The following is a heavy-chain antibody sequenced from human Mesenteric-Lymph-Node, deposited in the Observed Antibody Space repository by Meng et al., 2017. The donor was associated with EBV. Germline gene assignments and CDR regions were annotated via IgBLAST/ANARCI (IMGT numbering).Heavy chain of an antibody. V-gene: IGHV4-39*07. J-gene: IGHJ4*02. CDR1: GSSISTGSCV. D-gene: IGHD4-23*01. Sequence: QVLLPESGAGLAKPSGTLALTCTGSGSSISTGSCVWGGTRQSPGKWLEWIGSMYNTGSTYYIPSRQSRITISVDTSKNQISLKLSSVTATVTSGDYCAGPDYGGNWGRFDYWGQGILVTVSS. CDR3: AGPDYGGNWGRFDY. CDR2: MYNTGST.